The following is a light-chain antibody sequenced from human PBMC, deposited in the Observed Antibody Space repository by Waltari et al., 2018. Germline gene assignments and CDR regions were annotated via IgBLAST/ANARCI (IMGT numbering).Light chain of an antibody. CDR3: CSYAGSSSV. V-gene: IGLV2-23*02. CDR2: EVT. CDR1: DCDFGTYNL. Sequence: QSALTQPASVSGSPGQSLTISCTGSDCDFGTYNLFSWYQQPPGKAPKLLIYEVTKRPSGVTNRFSGSKSGNTASLTISGLQAEDEADYYCCSYAGSSSVFGGVTKLTVL. J-gene: IGLJ3*02.